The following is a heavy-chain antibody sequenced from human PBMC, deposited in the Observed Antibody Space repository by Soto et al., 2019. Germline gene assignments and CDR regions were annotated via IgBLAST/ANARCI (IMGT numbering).Heavy chain of an antibody. CDR1: GGSVSGYY. D-gene: IGHD2-2*01. V-gene: IGHV4-59*02. Sequence: SETLSLTCTVSGGSVSGYYWSWIRQTPGRGLEWMGYVYYTGSTNYNPSLNGRVAMSIDRSRSQFSLDLRSVTAADTAVYFCAEYRRLSGPYYFPYWGQGALVTVSS. J-gene: IGHJ4*02. CDR3: AEYRRLSGPYYFPY. CDR2: VYYTGST.